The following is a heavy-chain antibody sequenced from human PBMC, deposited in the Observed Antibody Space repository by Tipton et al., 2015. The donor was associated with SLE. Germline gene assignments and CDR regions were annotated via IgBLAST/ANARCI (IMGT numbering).Heavy chain of an antibody. V-gene: IGHV3-23*01. J-gene: IGHJ4*02. D-gene: IGHD1/OR15-1a*01. CDR1: GFTFSTYA. CDR3: AKFEKTTDFYLDS. Sequence: SLRLSCAASGFTFSTYAMTWVRQAPGKGLEWVSIISGNGEVTYYADSVKGRFSISRDNSKNTVFLQMNSLRVDDTATYYCAKFEKTTDFYLDSWGQGTLVSVSS. CDR2: ISGNGEVT.